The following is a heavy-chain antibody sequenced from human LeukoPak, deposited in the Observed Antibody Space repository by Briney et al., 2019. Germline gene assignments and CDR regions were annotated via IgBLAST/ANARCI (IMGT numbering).Heavy chain of an antibody. D-gene: IGHD2-21*02. Sequence: GASVKVSCKASGYTFTSSAMNWVRQAPGQGLEWMGGITPIFRTPNYAQKFQGRVTITAVESMSTAYMELSRLRFEDTAVYYCARGWLGETTVVTPYNSWGQGTLVTVSS. CDR3: ARGWLGETTVVTPYNS. CDR2: ITPIFRTP. V-gene: IGHV1-69*13. CDR1: GYTFTSSA. J-gene: IGHJ5*02.